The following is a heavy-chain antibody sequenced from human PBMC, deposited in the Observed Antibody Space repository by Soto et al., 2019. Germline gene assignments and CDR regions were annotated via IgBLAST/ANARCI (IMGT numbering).Heavy chain of an antibody. J-gene: IGHJ5*02. V-gene: IGHV3-73*01. D-gene: IGHD2-15*01. CDR1: GFAFSGSA. CDR3: TRVCSGGTCYFDP. Sequence: PGGSLRLSCAASGFAFSGSAIHWVRQDSGKGLEWVGRVGTKSNSYATQYSESVKGRFTISRDDSKSTAYLQLNSLKAEDTARYFCTRVCSGGTCYFDPWGQGTPVTVSS. CDR2: VGTKSNSYAT.